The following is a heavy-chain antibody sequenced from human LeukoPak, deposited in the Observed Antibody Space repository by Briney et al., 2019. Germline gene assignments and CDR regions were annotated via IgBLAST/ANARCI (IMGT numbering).Heavy chain of an antibody. CDR3: ARRSSSPFNWFDP. J-gene: IGHJ5*02. D-gene: IGHD6-6*01. Sequence: GGSLRLSCAASGFTFSSYGMTWVRQAPGKGLEWVSYISSSSSTIYYADSVKGRFTISRDNAKNSLYLQMNSLRAEDTAVYYCARRSSSPFNWFDPWGQGTLVTVSS. CDR2: ISSSSSTI. CDR1: GFTFSSYG. V-gene: IGHV3-48*04.